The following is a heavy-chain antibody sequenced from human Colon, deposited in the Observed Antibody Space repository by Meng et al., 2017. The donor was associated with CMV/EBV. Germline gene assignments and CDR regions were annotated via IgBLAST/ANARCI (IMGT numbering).Heavy chain of an antibody. CDR2: ISGSGSGRTI. Sequence: GGSLRLSCEASGFTFSSYEMNWVRQAPGKGLEWVSYISGSGSGRTIYYTDSVKGRFTISRDNAKNSVYLQMNSLRPEDTAVYYCARYGVGATLVSAFDSWGQGTMVTVSS. CDR3: ARYGVGATLVSAFDS. J-gene: IGHJ3*02. V-gene: IGHV3-48*03. D-gene: IGHD1-26*01. CDR1: GFTFSSYE.